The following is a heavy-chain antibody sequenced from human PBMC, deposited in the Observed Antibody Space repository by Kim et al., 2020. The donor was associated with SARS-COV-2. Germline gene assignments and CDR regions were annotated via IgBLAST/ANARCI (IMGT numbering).Heavy chain of an antibody. D-gene: IGHD2-2*01. CDR3: AKRLATAASPIDY. V-gene: IGHV3-23*01. Sequence: GGSLRLSCAASGFIFSRYAMNWVRQAPGKGLEWVSTIGSDSNTFYADPVKGRFTISRDNSKNTLYLQMNSLRADDTAVYYCAKRLATAASPIDYWGQGTLVTVSS. CDR2: IGSDSNT. J-gene: IGHJ4*02. CDR1: GFIFSRYA.